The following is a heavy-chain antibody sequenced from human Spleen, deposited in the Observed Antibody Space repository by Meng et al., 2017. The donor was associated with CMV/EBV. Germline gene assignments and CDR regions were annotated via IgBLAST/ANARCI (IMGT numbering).Heavy chain of an antibody. CDR3: ARDTRTYGGNVDAFDI. J-gene: IGHJ3*02. CDR2: ISAYNGNT. V-gene: IGHV1-18*04. CDR1: GYTFTGYY. D-gene: IGHD4-23*01. Sequence: ASVKVSCKASGYTFTGYYIHWVRQAPGQGLEWMGWISAYNGNTNYAQKLQGRVTMTTDTSTSTAYMELRSLRSDDTAVYYCARDTRTYGGNVDAFDIWGQGTMVTVSS.